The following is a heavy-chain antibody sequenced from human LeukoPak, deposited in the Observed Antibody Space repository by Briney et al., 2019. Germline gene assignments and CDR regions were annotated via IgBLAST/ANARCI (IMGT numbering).Heavy chain of an antibody. D-gene: IGHD2-2*02. V-gene: IGHV4-59*08. CDR1: GGSISSYY. J-gene: IGHJ5*02. CDR3: ARGGYCSSTSCYIAWFDP. CDR2: IYYSGST. Sequence: SETLSLTCTVSGGSISSYYWSWIRQPPGKGLEWIGYIYYSGSTNYNPSLKSRVTISVDASKNQFSLKLSSVTAADTAVYYCARGGYCSSTSCYIAWFDPWGQGTLVTVSS.